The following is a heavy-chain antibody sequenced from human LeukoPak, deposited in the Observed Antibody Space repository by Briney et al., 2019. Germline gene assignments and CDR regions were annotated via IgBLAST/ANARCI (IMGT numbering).Heavy chain of an antibody. CDR2: ISGRTGGT. V-gene: IGHV3-23*01. CDR3: ARCGNSGCHLIDY. J-gene: IGHJ4*02. D-gene: IGHD5-12*01. Sequence: GGSLRLSCAASGFTFNTNAMSWVRQAPGKGLEWVSAISGRTGGTYYADSVKGRFTISRDNSKSTLYLQMDSLRAEDTAVYYCARCGNSGCHLIDYWGQGTLVTVSS. CDR1: GFTFNTNA.